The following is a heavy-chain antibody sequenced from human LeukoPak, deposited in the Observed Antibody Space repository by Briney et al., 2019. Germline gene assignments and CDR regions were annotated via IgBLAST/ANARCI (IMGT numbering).Heavy chain of an antibody. CDR1: GFTFSSYG. V-gene: IGHV3-33*01. D-gene: IGHD1-26*01. CDR3: ARGPYSGSYNY. J-gene: IGHJ4*02. Sequence: PGRSLRLSCAASGFTFSSYGMHWVRQAPGKGLEWVAVIWYDGSNKYYADSVKGRFTISRDNSKNTLYLQMNSMRAEDTAVYYCARGPYSGSYNYWGQGTLVTVSS. CDR2: IWYDGSNK.